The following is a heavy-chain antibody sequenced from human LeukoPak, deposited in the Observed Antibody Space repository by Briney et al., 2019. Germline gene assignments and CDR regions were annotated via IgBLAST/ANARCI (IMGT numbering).Heavy chain of an antibody. D-gene: IGHD3-10*01. CDR2: IYYSGST. CDR1: GGSFSGYY. V-gene: IGHV4-59*01. J-gene: IGHJ5*02. Sequence: KPSETLSLTCAVYGGSFSGYYWSWIRQPPGKGLEWIGYIYYSGSTNYNPSLKSRVTISVDTSKNQFSLKLSSVTAADTAVYYCARGGRVRWFGELLYEDWFDPWGQGTLVTVSS. CDR3: ARGGRVRWFGELLYEDWFDP.